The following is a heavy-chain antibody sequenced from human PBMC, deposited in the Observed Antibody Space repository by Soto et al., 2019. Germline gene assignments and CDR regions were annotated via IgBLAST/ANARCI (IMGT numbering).Heavy chain of an antibody. D-gene: IGHD2-15*01. CDR3: AKDWRRYCSGGSCYLYGTDV. J-gene: IGHJ6*02. Sequence: GGSLRLSCAASGFTFSSYGMHWVRQAPGKGLEWVAVISYDGSNKYYADSVKGRFTISRDNSKNTLYLQMNSLRAEDTAVYYCAKDWRRYCSGGSCYLYGTDVWGQGTTVTVS. CDR1: GFTFSSYG. V-gene: IGHV3-30*18. CDR2: ISYDGSNK.